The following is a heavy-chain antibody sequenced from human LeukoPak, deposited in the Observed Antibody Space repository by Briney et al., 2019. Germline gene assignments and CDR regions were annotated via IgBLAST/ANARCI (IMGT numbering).Heavy chain of an antibody. CDR1: GFTFSDYY. CDR2: ISSSGSTI. D-gene: IGHD2-15*01. J-gene: IGHJ5*02. V-gene: IGHV3-11*04. Sequence: SGGSLRLSCAASGFTFSDYYMSWIRQAPGKGLEWVSYISSSGSTIYYADSVKGRFTISRDNAKNSLYLQMNSLRAEDTAVYYCARVGRAGYCSGGSCYSRFDPWGQGTLVTVSS. CDR3: ARVGRAGYCSGGSCYSRFDP.